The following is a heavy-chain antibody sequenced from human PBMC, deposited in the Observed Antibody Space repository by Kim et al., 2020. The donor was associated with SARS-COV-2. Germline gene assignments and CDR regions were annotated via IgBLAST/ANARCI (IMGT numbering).Heavy chain of an antibody. D-gene: IGHD1-26*01. CDR3: ARVKSWEPPAPTLFDY. Sequence: SETLSLTCTVSGGSISSGDYYWSWIRQPPGKGLEWIGYIYYSGSTYYNPSLKSRVTISVDTSKNQFSLKLSSVTAADTAVYYCARVKSWEPPAPTLFDYWGQGTLVTVSS. CDR2: IYYSGST. V-gene: IGHV4-30-4*01. J-gene: IGHJ4*02. CDR1: GGSISSGDYY.